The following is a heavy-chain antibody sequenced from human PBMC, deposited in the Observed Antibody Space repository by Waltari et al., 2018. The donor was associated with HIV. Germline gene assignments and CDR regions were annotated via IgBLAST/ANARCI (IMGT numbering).Heavy chain of an antibody. CDR3: ARRTGYSSSWYQYWYFDL. D-gene: IGHD6-13*01. Sequence: QVQLQESGPGLVKPSETLSLTCTVSGGSISSYYWSWIRQPPGKGLEWIGYIYYSGSTNYNPSLKSRVTISVDTSKNQFSLKLSSVTAADTAVYYCARRTGYSSSWYQYWYFDLWGRGTLDTVSS. J-gene: IGHJ2*01. CDR2: IYYSGST. V-gene: IGHV4-59*01. CDR1: GGSISSYY.